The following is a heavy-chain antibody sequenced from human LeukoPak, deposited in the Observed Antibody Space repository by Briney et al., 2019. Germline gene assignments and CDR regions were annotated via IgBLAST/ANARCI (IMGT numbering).Heavy chain of an antibody. V-gene: IGHV3-23*01. CDR1: GFTFSSYA. CDR3: AKDQYYYDSSGAYNWFDP. CDR2: ISGSGGST. J-gene: IGHJ5*02. D-gene: IGHD3-22*01. Sequence: GGSLRLSCAASGFTFSSYAMSWVRQAPGKGLEWVSAISGSGGSTYYADSVKGRFTISRDNSKNTLYLQMNSLRAEDTAVYYCAKDQYYYDSSGAYNWFDPWGQGTLVTVSP.